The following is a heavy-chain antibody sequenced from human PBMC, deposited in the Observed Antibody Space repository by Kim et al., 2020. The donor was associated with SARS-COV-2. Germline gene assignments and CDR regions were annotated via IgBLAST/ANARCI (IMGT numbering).Heavy chain of an antibody. Sequence: DAVKGRFTISRDNSKNTLYLQMNSLRAEDTAVYYCARDSYYYGSGSYLDYWGQGTLVTVSS. D-gene: IGHD3-10*01. J-gene: IGHJ4*02. V-gene: IGHV3-30*07. CDR3: ARDSYYYGSGSYLDY.